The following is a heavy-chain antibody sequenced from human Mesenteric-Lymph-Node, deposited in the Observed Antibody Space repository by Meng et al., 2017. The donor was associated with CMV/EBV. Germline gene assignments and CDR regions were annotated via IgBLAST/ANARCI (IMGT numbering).Heavy chain of an antibody. CDR3: AKTERGIREGSRTWDFQH. Sequence: GESLKISCAASGFTFSSYAMSWVRQAPGKGLEWVSAISGSGGSTYYADSVKGRFTISRDNSKNTLYLQMNSLRAEDTAVYYCAKTERGIREGSRTWDFQHWGQGTLVTVSS. V-gene: IGHV3-23*01. J-gene: IGHJ1*01. D-gene: IGHD2-2*01. CDR2: ISGSGGST. CDR1: GFTFSSYA.